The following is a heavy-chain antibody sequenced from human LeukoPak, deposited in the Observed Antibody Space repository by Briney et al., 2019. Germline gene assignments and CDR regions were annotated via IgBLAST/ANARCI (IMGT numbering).Heavy chain of an antibody. V-gene: IGHV4-59*01. CDR3: ARKNDFDI. Sequence: GSLRLSCAASGFTFSSYSMNWIRQPPGKGLEWIGRIYYSGSTYYNPSLKSRVTISVDMSKSQFSLRLTSVTAADTAVYYCARKNDFDIWGQGTLVTVSS. CDR1: GFTFSSYS. J-gene: IGHJ3*02. D-gene: IGHD2/OR15-2a*01. CDR2: IYYSGST.